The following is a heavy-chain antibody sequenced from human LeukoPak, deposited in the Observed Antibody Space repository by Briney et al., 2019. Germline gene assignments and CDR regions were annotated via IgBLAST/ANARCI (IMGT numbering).Heavy chain of an antibody. D-gene: IGHD1-26*01. V-gene: IGHV4-59*08. CDR3: ARIPVGAYGYTWFDP. Sequence: SETLSLTCAVSGGSISTYYGNWIRQPPGKGLEWIGYIYYTGSTIYNPSLKSRVTISLDTSKNQFSLRLNSVTAADTAVYYCARIPVGAYGYTWFDPWGQGTLVTVSS. CDR1: GGSISTYY. J-gene: IGHJ5*02. CDR2: IYYTGST.